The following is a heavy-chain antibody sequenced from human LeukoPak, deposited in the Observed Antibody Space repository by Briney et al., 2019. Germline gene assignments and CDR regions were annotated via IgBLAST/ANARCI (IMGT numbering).Heavy chain of an antibody. CDR2: ISGSGGST. CDR3: AKDCRITMVRGVISTDAFVI. J-gene: IGHJ3*02. D-gene: IGHD3-10*01. CDR1: GFTFSSYD. V-gene: IGHV3-23*01. Sequence: GGSLRLSCAASGFTFSSYDMSWVRQARGKGLEWVSAISGSGGSTYYADSVKGRFTISRDNSKNTLYLQMNSLRAEDTAVYYCAKDCRITMVRGVISTDAFVIWGQGTMVTVSS.